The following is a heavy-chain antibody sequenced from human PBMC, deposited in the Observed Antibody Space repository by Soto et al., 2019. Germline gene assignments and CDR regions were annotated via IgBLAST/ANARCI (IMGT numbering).Heavy chain of an antibody. Sequence: QVQLQESGPGLVKPSQTLSLTCTVSGGSISSGGYYWSWIRQHPGKGLEWIGYIYYSGSTYYNPSLKSRVTISVDTSENQXSLKLSSVTAADTAVYYCARDSSSWSHYYYYGMDVWGQGTTVTVSS. V-gene: IGHV4-31*03. J-gene: IGHJ6*02. CDR3: ARDSSSWSHYYYYGMDV. CDR1: GGSISSGGYY. D-gene: IGHD6-13*01. CDR2: IYYSGST.